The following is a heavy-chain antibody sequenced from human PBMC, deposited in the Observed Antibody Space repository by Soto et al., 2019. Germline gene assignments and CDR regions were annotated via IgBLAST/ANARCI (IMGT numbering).Heavy chain of an antibody. CDR3: ARRRESEMATITGYYYYYGMDV. V-gene: IGHV4-39*01. D-gene: IGHD5-12*01. J-gene: IGHJ6*02. CDR1: GGSISSSSYY. CDR2: IYYSGST. Sequence: KPSETLSLTCTVSGGSISSSSYYWGWIRQPPGKGLEWIGSIYYSGSTYYNPSLKSRVTISVDTSKNQFSLKLSSVTAADTAVYYCARRRESEMATITGYYYYYGMDVWGQGTTVTVSS.